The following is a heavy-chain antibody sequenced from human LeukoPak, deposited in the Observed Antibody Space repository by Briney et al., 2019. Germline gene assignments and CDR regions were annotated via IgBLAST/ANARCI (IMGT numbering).Heavy chain of an antibody. CDR3: AKKPGTTSERYFDY. J-gene: IGHJ4*02. D-gene: IGHD1-7*01. CDR2: IRYDGSNK. V-gene: IGHV3-30*02. CDR1: GFTFSSDG. Sequence: GGSLRLSCAASGFTFSSDGIHWVRQAPGKGLEWVAFIRYDGSNKYYADSVKGRFTISRDNSKNTLYLQMNSLRAEDTAVYYCAKKPGTTSERYFDYWGQGTLVTVSS.